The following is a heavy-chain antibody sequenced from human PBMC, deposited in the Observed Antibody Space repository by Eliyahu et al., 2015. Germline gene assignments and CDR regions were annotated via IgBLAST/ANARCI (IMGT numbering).Heavy chain of an antibody. Sequence: QVQLVESGGXVVQPGRSLRLSCXAXGFTXXXFAMXWVRQAPGRGREWVAVISYXGNNKYYADSVKGRFTISRDSSRNTVYLQMNSLRPEDTAVYYCARDMLQGAPDYFDYWGQGTLVTVSS. CDR1: GFTXXXFA. D-gene: IGHD3-10*02. V-gene: IGHV3-30-3*01. CDR2: ISYXGNNK. J-gene: IGHJ4*02. CDR3: ARDMLQGAPDYFDY.